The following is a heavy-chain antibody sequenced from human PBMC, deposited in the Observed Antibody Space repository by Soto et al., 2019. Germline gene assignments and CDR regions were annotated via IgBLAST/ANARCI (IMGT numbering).Heavy chain of an antibody. CDR2: TYYRSKWYN. D-gene: IGHD4-17*01. V-gene: IGHV6-1*01. Sequence: QSQTLSLTCAISGDSVSSNSAAWNWIRQSPSRGLEWLGRTYYRSKWYNDYAVSVKSRITINPDTSKNQFSLQLNSVTPEDTAVYYCARAATTVVTPILWFDPWGQGTLVTVSS. J-gene: IGHJ5*02. CDR3: ARAATTVVTPILWFDP. CDR1: GDSVSSNSAA.